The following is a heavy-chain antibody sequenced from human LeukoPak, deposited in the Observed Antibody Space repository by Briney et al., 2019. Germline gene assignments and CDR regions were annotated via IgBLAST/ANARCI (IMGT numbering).Heavy chain of an antibody. CDR1: GFTFSSYA. J-gene: IGHJ3*02. D-gene: IGHD2-2*01. V-gene: IGHV3-23*01. CDR2: FTGRGGST. Sequence: PGGSLRLSCAAYGFTFSSYAMSWVRQGPGKGLEWVSEFTGRGGSTYYADSVKGRFTISRDNSKNTLYLQMNSLRAEDTAIYYCAKDHSGINCYGLCDHAFDIWGQGTMVSVSS. CDR3: AKDHSGINCYGLCDHAFDI.